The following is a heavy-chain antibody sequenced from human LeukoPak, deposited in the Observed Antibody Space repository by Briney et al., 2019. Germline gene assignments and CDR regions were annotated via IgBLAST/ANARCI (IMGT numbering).Heavy chain of an antibody. V-gene: IGHV3-7*01. CDR3: AKGEEITIFGVVTMNMDV. Sequence: GGSLRLSCAASGFTFSSYWMSWVRQAPGKGLEWVANIKQDGSEKYYVDSVKGRFTISRDNSKNTLYLQMNSLRAEDTAVYYCAKGEEITIFGVVTMNMDVWGKGTTVTVSS. J-gene: IGHJ6*03. CDR1: GFTFSSYW. CDR2: IKQDGSEK. D-gene: IGHD3-3*01.